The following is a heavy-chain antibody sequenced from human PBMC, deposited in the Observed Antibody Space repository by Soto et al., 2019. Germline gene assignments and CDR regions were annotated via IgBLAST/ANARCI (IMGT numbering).Heavy chain of an antibody. CDR3: ARVPYDFWSGYYSNYYYGMDV. Sequence: PSETLSLTCTVSGGSISSYYWSWIRQPPGKGLEWIGYIYYSGSTNYNPSLKSRVTISVDTSKNQFSLKLSSVTAADTAVYYCARVPYDFWSGYYSNYYYGMDVWGQGTTVTVS. D-gene: IGHD3-3*01. V-gene: IGHV4-59*01. CDR1: GGSISSYY. J-gene: IGHJ6*02. CDR2: IYYSGST.